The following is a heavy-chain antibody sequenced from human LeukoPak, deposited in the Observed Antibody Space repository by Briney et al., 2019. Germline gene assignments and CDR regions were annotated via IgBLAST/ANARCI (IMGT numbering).Heavy chain of an antibody. CDR3: ARSPDDVSLDY. CDR2: IYPGDSDT. J-gene: IGHJ4*02. Sequence: GESLKISCKGSGYSFTSYWIGWVRQMPGKGLEWMGTIYPGDSDTRYSPSFQGQVTISADRSISTAYLQWSSLKASDTAMYYCARSPDDVSLDYWGQGTLVTVSS. V-gene: IGHV5-51*01. CDR1: GYSFTSYW. D-gene: IGHD1-14*01.